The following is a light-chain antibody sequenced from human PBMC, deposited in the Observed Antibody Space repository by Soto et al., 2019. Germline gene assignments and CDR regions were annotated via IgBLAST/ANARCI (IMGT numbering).Light chain of an antibody. Sequence: IVLTESPDTLSLSPGDGASLSCRASQSVRSERLAWYQQKPGQAPRLVIFDASFRATGFPQRFSGSGSGTDFTLTITRLEPEDFAVYYCQQYDVLPITFGLGTRLEIK. V-gene: IGKV3-20*01. CDR1: QSVRSER. J-gene: IGKJ5*01. CDR2: DAS. CDR3: QQYDVLPIT.